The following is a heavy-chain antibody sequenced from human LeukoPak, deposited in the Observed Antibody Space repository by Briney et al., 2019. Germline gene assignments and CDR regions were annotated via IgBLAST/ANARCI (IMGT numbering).Heavy chain of an antibody. D-gene: IGHD6-13*01. CDR2: ISNDGSDK. CDR3: AKDGDIGAAGYYFDY. J-gene: IGHJ4*02. Sequence: GGSLRLSCAASGFTFSSYGMHWARQAPGKGPEWVAVISNDGSDKYYGDYVKGRFTISRDNFKNTLYLQMNSLRAEDTAVYYCAKDGDIGAAGYYFDYWGQGTLVTVSS. V-gene: IGHV3-30*18. CDR1: GFTFSSYG.